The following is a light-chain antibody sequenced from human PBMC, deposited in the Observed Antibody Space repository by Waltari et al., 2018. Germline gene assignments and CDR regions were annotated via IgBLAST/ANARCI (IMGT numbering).Light chain of an antibody. Sequence: QSGLTQPASVSGSPGQSITISCTGTHSDIGYYNFVSWYQQQPGKAPKLVIFDVSRVPSGVSHRFSGSKSGNTASLTISGLQAEDEAAYYCASYTSANTVLFGGGTKVTVL. CDR2: DVS. CDR3: ASYTSANTVL. J-gene: IGLJ2*01. CDR1: HSDIGYYNF. V-gene: IGLV2-14*03.